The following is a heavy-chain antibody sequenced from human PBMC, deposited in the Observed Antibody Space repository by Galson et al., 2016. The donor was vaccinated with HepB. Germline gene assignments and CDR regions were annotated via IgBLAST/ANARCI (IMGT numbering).Heavy chain of an antibody. CDR3: ARDMDYYDSSGLYSY. CDR1: GFTFGSYS. Sequence: SLRLSCAASGFTFGSYSMNWVRQAPGKGLEWVSCISSSSSYIYYADSVKGRFTISRDNAKNSLYLQMNSLRAEDTAVYYCARDMDYYDSSGLYSYWGQGTLVTVSS. D-gene: IGHD3-22*01. J-gene: IGHJ4*02. V-gene: IGHV3-21*01. CDR2: ISSSSSYI.